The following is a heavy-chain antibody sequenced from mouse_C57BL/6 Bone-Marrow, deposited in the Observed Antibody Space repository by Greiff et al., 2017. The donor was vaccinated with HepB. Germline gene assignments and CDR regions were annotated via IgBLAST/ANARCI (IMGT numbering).Heavy chain of an antibody. V-gene: IGHV5-4*03. D-gene: IGHD2-3*01. Sequence: EVKVVESGGGLVKPGGSLKLSCAASGFTFSSYAMSWVRQTPEKRLEWVATISDGGSYTYYPDNVKGRFTISRDNAKNNLYLQMSHLKSVDTARYCCASKDFDGYWDYAMDYCGQGTSVTVSS. CDR3: ASKDFDGYWDYAMDY. CDR1: GFTFSSYA. J-gene: IGHJ4*01. CDR2: ISDGGSYT.